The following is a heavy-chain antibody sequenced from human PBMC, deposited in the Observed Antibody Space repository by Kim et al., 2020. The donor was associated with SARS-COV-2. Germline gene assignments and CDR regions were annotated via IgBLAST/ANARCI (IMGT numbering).Heavy chain of an antibody. V-gene: IGHV3-30-3*02. D-gene: IGHD1-1*01. J-gene: IGHJ3*02. Sequence: ADSVKGRFSISRDNSKNTLYLKMNSLRAEDTAVYYCAKSTTGRGDDAFDIWGQGTMVTVSS. CDR3: AKSTTGRGDDAFDI.